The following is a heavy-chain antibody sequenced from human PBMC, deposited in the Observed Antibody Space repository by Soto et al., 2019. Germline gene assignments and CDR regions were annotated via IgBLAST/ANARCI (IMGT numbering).Heavy chain of an antibody. CDR2: IYWDDDK. J-gene: IGHJ4*02. CDR3: AHRQTTISWGTFDY. D-gene: IGHD4-4*01. Sequence: TLSLTCTVSGGSLSSGVYYWSWIRQPPGKALEWLALIYWDDDKRYSPSLKSRLTITKDTSKNQVVLTMTNMDPVDTATYYCAHRQTTISWGTFDYWGQGTLVTVSS. CDR1: GGSLSSGVYY. V-gene: IGHV2-5*08.